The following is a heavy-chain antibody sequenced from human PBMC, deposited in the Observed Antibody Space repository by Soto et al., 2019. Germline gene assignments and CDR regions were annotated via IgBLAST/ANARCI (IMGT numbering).Heavy chain of an antibody. CDR3: GSAYNYGSSFDY. CDR2: IYHSGSA. D-gene: IGHD3-10*01. Sequence: TSETLSLTCAVSGSSISSGYYWGWIRQPPGKGLEWIGIIYHSGSAYYNPSLRSRVTISVDTSKNQFSLRLGSVTAADTAVYYCGSAYNYGSSFDYWGQGTLVTVS. CDR1: GSSISSGYY. V-gene: IGHV4-38-2*01. J-gene: IGHJ4*02.